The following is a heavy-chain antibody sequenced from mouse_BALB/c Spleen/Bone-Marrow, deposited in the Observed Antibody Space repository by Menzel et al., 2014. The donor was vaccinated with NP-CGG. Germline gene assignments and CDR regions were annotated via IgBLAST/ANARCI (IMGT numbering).Heavy chain of an antibody. D-gene: IGHD2-2*01. CDR2: IWAGGST. J-gene: IGHJ2*01. Sequence: VKLVESGPDLVAPSQSLSITCTVSGFSLTSFGIHWVRQPPGKGLEWLGVIWAGGSTNYNSALMSRLSISKDNSKSQVFLKMNSPQTDDTAMYYCARGYYGYDRGYYFDYWGQGTTLTVSS. V-gene: IGHV2-9*02. CDR1: GFSLTSFG. CDR3: ARGYYGYDRGYYFDY.